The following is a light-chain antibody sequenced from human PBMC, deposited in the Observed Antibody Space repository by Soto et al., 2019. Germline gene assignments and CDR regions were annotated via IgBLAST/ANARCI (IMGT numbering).Light chain of an antibody. CDR1: SGSIASNS. CDR2: EDN. J-gene: IGLJ2*01. Sequence: NFMLTQPHSVSESPGKTVTISCTRSSGSIASNSVQWYQQRPGSAPTTVIYEDNQRPSGVPDRFSGSTDGSSNSASLTISGLPTEDEADYYCQSYDTSTVVFGGGTKVTVL. CDR3: QSYDTSTVV. V-gene: IGLV6-57*04.